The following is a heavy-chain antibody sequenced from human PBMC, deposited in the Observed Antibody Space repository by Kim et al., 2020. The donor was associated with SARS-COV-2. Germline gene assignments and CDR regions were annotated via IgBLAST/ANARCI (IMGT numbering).Heavy chain of an antibody. J-gene: IGHJ4*02. CDR3: TTQRNYGSYRFDY. V-gene: IGHV3-15*01. Sequence: GGSLRLSCAASGFTFSNAWMSWVRQAPGKGLEWVGRIKSKTDGGTTDYAAPVKGRFTISRDDSKNTLYLQMNSLKTEDTAVYYCTTQRNYGSYRFDYWGQGTLVTVSS. CDR1: GFTFSNAW. CDR2: IKSKTDGGTT. D-gene: IGHD3-10*01.